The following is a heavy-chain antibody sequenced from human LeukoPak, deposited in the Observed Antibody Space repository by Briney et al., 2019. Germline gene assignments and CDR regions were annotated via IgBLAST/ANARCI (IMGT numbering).Heavy chain of an antibody. J-gene: IGHJ3*02. Sequence: PGGSLRLSCAASGVTSSSDNMNWVRQAPGKGLEWGSSISSSSSSYVYYADSVKGRFTISRDNAKNSLYLQMNSLRAEDTAVYYCARENYPGSQDALDIWGQGTMVTVSS. CDR2: ISSSSSSYV. D-gene: IGHD1-26*01. CDR1: GVTSSSDN. V-gene: IGHV3-21*01. CDR3: ARENYPGSQDALDI.